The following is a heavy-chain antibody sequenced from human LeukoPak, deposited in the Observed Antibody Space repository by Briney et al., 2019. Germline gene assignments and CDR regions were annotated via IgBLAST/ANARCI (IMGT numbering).Heavy chain of an antibody. CDR3: ARGYGDYAPNFDY. CDR1: GNSFTSYW. V-gene: IGHV5-51*01. Sequence: GESLKISCKGSGNSFTSYWMGWVSQMPGKGLEWTGIIYPGDSDTRYSPSYQGQVTISADKSISTAYLQWSSLKASDTAMYYCARGYGDYAPNFDYWGQGTLVTASS. J-gene: IGHJ4*02. D-gene: IGHD4-17*01. CDR2: IYPGDSDT.